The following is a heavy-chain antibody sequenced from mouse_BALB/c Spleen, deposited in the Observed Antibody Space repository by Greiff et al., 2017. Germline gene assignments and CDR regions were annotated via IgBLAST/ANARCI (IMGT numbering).Heavy chain of an antibody. Sequence: EVKLMESGGGLVKPGGSLKLSCAASGFAFSSYDMSWVRQTPEKRLEWVAYISSGGGSTYYPDTVKGRFTISRDNAKNTLYLQMSSLKSEDTAMYYCARPIYDGYYVDYWGQGTTLTVSS. D-gene: IGHD2-3*01. V-gene: IGHV5-12-1*01. CDR3: ARPIYDGYYVDY. CDR2: ISSGGGST. J-gene: IGHJ2*01. CDR1: GFAFSSYD.